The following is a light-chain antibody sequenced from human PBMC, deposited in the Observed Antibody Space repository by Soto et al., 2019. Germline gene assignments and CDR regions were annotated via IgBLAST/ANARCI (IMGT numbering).Light chain of an antibody. CDR3: QKYDDVPQ. V-gene: IGKV1-33*01. CDR1: QDITNH. CDR2: DAS. Sequence: DIQMTQSPSSLSASVGDTVTITCKASQDITNHLTCYQQKPGKAPNLLIYDASHFETGVPTRFSGSGSGTYFTLTISSLQPEDIATYYCQKYDDVPQFGPGTKVDF. J-gene: IGKJ3*01.